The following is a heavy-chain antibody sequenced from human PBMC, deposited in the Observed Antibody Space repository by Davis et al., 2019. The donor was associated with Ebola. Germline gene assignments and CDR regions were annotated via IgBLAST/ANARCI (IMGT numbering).Heavy chain of an antibody. CDR2: IYYSGST. CDR1: GGSISSSSYY. Sequence: SETLSLTCTVSGGSISSSSYYWGWIRQPPGKGLEWIGYIYYSGSTYYNPSLKSRVTISVDTSKNQFSLKLSSVTAADTAVYYCARATGGIAAAGTAYYYYYGMDVWGQGTTVTVSS. V-gene: IGHV4-39*07. D-gene: IGHD6-13*01. CDR3: ARATGGIAAAGTAYYYYYGMDV. J-gene: IGHJ6*02.